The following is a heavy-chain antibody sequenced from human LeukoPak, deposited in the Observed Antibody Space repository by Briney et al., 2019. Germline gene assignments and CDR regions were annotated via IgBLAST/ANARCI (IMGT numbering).Heavy chain of an antibody. Sequence: SETQSLTCSVSGASISSYYWSWIRQPPGKGLEWIGYIYYSGSTNFNPSLKGRVSISVDTSKNQFSLKLSSVTAADTAVYYCASGRYWYFFDYWGQGTLVTVS. CDR3: ASGRYWYFFDY. D-gene: IGHD1-26*01. J-gene: IGHJ4*02. V-gene: IGHV4-59*01. CDR1: GASISSYY. CDR2: IYYSGST.